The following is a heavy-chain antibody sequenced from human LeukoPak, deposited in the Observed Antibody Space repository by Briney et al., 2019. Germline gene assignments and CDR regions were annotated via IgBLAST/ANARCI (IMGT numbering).Heavy chain of an antibody. CDR2: INHSGRT. V-gene: IGHV4-34*01. D-gene: IGHD1-1*01. Sequence: NPSETLSLTCAVCGGCFSGYYWIWIRQPPGKGLEWMGGINHSGRTNYNPSLKSRVTISVATSKTPFSLKLSSATAAATAVYYCARGRLERLVASLPLGNYYYYGMGVWGKGTTVTVSS. CDR3: ARGRLERLVASLPLGNYYYYGMGV. CDR1: GGCFSGYY. J-gene: IGHJ6*04.